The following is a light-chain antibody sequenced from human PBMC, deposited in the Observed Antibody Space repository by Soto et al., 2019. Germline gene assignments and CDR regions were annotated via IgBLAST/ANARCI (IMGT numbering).Light chain of an antibody. CDR3: KSYAGSNTYV. V-gene: IGLV2-8*01. CDR1: KNDIGVYDF. Sequence: QSVLTQPPSASGSPGQSVTISCTGTKNDIGVYDFVSWYQHHPGKAPRLIIYEVVQRPSGVPDRFSGSKSGNTASLTVSGLQAADEADYFCKSYAGSNTYVFGSGTKVTL. CDR2: EVV. J-gene: IGLJ1*01.